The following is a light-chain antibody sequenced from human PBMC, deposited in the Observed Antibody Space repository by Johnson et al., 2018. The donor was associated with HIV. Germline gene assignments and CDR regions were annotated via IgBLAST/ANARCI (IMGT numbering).Light chain of an antibody. J-gene: IGLJ1*01. CDR1: SSNIGRNY. V-gene: IGLV1-51*01. CDR2: DNN. CDR3: GTWDSRLNTEV. Sequence: QAVLTQPPSVSAAPGQKVTISCSGSSSNIGRNYVSWYQQLPGTAPTLLIFDNNKRPSGLPDRFSGSKSGTSATLDITGLQTGDEADYYCGTWDSRLNTEVFGTGTKVTVL.